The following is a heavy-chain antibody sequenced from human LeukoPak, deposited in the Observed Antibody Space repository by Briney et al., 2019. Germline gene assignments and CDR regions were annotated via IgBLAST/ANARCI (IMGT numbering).Heavy chain of an antibody. CDR3: AKWGDYDTLTGYYDSDY. CDR2: IVGSGGST. Sequence: GGSLRLSCAASGFTFSNYAMSWVRQAPGKGLEWVSAIVGSGGSTYYADSVKGRFTISRDNPKNTLYLQMNSLRAEDTAVYYCAKWGDYDTLTGYYDSDYWGQGTLVTVSS. J-gene: IGHJ4*02. D-gene: IGHD3-9*01. V-gene: IGHV3-23*01. CDR1: GFTFSNYA.